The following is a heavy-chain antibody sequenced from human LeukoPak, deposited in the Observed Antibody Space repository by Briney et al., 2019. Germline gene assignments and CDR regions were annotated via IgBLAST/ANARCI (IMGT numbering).Heavy chain of an antibody. CDR2: ISATSTYT. Sequence: GGSLRLSCSASGFTFSDYYMNWIRQAPGKGLEWVSYISATSTYTNYADSVKGRFTISRDNAKNSVYLQINNLRAEDTAVYYCARAGFTGFQNWFDPWGQGTLVTVSS. J-gene: IGHJ5*02. CDR1: GFTFSDYY. CDR3: ARAGFTGFQNWFDP. D-gene: IGHD5-12*01. V-gene: IGHV3-11*05.